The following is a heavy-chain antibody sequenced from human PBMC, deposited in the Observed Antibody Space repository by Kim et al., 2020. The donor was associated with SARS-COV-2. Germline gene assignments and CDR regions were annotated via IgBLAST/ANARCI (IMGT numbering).Heavy chain of an antibody. CDR3: ARVSKAYCGGDCWGDLDY. J-gene: IGHJ4*02. Sequence: KSRVTISVDTSKNQFSLKLSSVTAADTAVYYCARVSKAYCGGDCWGDLDYWGQGTLVTVSS. V-gene: IGHV4-31*02. D-gene: IGHD2-21*02.